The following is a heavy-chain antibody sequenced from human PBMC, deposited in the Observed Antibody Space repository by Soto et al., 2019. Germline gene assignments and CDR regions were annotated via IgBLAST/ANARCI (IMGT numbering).Heavy chain of an antibody. J-gene: IGHJ3*02. V-gene: IGHV3-15*07. CDR3: TTDAEWGI. D-gene: IGHD2-8*01. CDR2: IKSKNDGGAT. Sequence: GGSLRLSCAASGLTFTKAWMNWVRQVPGKGLEWVGRIKSKNDGGATEYGPTVKDRFTISRDDSKDTLYLQMNSLKTEDTAMYYCTTDAEWGIWGQGTMVTVSS. CDR1: GLTFTKAW.